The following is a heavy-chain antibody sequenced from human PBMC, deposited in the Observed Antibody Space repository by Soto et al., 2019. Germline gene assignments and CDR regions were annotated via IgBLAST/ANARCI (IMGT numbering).Heavy chain of an antibody. D-gene: IGHD2-2*01. CDR3: AKDRDVGVVVPAAPFDY. V-gene: IGHV3-30*18. CDR2: TSYDGSNK. Sequence: GGSLRLSCAASGFTFSSYGMHWVRQAPGKGLEWVAVTSYDGSNKYYADSVKGRFTISRDNSKNTLYLQMNSLRAEDTAVYYCAKDRDVGVVVPAAPFDYWGQGTLVTVSS. CDR1: GFTFSSYG. J-gene: IGHJ4*02.